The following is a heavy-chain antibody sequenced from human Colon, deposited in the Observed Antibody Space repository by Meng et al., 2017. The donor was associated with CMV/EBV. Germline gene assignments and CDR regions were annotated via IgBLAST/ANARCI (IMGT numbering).Heavy chain of an antibody. J-gene: IGHJ4*02. CDR1: GLIFEESA. CDR3: TTLSVTRSSSF. D-gene: IGHD6-6*01. Sequence: GESLKISCAASGLIFEESAMHWVRQASGKGLEWVGRIRSKPNNYATTYAASVQGRFTIARDDSNNLAYLEMNSLTAEDTAVYYCTTLSVTRSSSFWGQGTLVTVSS. V-gene: IGHV3-73*01. CDR2: IRSKPNNYAT.